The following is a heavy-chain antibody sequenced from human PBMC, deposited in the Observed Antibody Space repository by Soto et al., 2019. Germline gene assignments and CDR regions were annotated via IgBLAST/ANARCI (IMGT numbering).Heavy chain of an antibody. CDR2: ISWNSGSI. J-gene: IGHJ6*02. D-gene: IGHD3-9*01. CDR1: GFTFDDYA. CDR3: AKDRVDDILTDYGMDV. Sequence: PGGSRRLSCAASGFTFDDYAMQWVRQAPGKGLEWVSGISWNSGSIGYADSVKGRFTISRDNAKNSLYLQMNSLRAEDTALYYCAKDRVDDILTDYGMDVWGQGTTVTVSS. V-gene: IGHV3-9*01.